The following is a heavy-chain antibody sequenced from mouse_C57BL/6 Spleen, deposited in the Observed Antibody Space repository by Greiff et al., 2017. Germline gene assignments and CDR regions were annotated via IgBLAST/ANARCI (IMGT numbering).Heavy chain of an antibody. Sequence: EVQRVESGEGLVKPGGSLKLSCAASGFTFSSYAMSWVRQTPEKRLEWVAYISSGGDYIYYADTVKGRFTISRDNARNTLYLQMSSLKSEDTAMYYCTRDRGDSSGYVGDYAMDYWGQGTSVTVSS. D-gene: IGHD3-2*02. J-gene: IGHJ4*01. CDR3: TRDRGDSSGYVGDYAMDY. CDR2: ISSGGDYI. V-gene: IGHV5-9-1*02. CDR1: GFTFSSYA.